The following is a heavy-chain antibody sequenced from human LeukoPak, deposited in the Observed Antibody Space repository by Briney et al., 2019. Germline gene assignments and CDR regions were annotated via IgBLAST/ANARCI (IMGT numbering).Heavy chain of an antibody. CDR2: VRQDGGAT. CDR1: GFTFTSYW. CDR3: ATSKDTAGGPY. D-gene: IGHD5-18*01. J-gene: IGHJ4*02. Sequence: QPGGSLRLSCAASGFTFTSYWMTWVCQAPGKGLEWVANVRQDGGATYYGDSVKGRFTISRDNSKNSLFLQMNSLRADDTAIYYCATSKDTAGGPYWGQGTLVTVSS. V-gene: IGHV3-7*01.